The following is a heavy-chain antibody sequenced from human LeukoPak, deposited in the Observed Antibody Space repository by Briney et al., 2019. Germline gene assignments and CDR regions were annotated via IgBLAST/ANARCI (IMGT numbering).Heavy chain of an antibody. J-gene: IGHJ4*02. CDR3: ATTPSVAATSRGRFVN. D-gene: IGHD6-13*01. Sequence: GGSLRLSCAPSVFTFSDYLMSWIRQAPGKGLEWVSYRSSSSSYTNYAASVKGRFTISRDSSKNTLYLKMNSLRAEDTAVYYCATTPSVAATSRGRFVNWGQGTLVTVSS. CDR2: RSSSSSYT. V-gene: IGHV3-11*03. CDR1: VFTFSDYL.